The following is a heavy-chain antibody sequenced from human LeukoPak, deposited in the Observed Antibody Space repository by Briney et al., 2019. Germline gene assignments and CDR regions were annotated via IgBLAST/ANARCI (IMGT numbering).Heavy chain of an antibody. CDR1: GFTFSSYG. D-gene: IGHD3-9*01. Sequence: GGSLRLSCAASGFTFSSYGMNWVSQAPGKGLEWVSYISDSSSTIYYADSVKGRLTISRDNDKNSLYLQMNSLRAEDTAVYYCARWGATGYGDYWGQGTLVTVSS. J-gene: IGHJ4*02. V-gene: IGHV3-48*03. CDR2: ISDSSSTI. CDR3: ARWGATGYGDY.